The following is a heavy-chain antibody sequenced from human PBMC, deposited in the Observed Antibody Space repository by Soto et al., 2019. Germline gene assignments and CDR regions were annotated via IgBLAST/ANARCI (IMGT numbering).Heavy chain of an antibody. Sequence: QVQLQESGPGLVKPSQTLSLTCTVSGGSISSGGYYWSWIRQHPGKGLEWIGYIYYSGSTYYNPSLKSRVTISVDTSKNQFSLKLSSVTPADTAVYYCARVCGGDCHYGMDVWGQGTTVTVSS. J-gene: IGHJ6*02. CDR1: GGSISSGGYY. V-gene: IGHV4-31*03. D-gene: IGHD2-21*02. CDR2: IYYSGST. CDR3: ARVCGGDCHYGMDV.